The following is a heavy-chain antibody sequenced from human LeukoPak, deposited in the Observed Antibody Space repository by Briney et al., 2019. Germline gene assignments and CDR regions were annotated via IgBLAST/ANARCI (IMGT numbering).Heavy chain of an antibody. Sequence: PSETLPLTCTVSGYSISSGYYWGWIRQPPGKGLEWIGSIYHSGSTYYNPSLKSRVTISVDTSNNQFSLKLSSVTAADTAVYYCARDLADYGSGSYYPNWGQGTLVTVSS. V-gene: IGHV4-38-2*02. CDR3: ARDLADYGSGSYYPN. J-gene: IGHJ4*02. CDR2: IYHSGST. CDR1: GYSISSGYY. D-gene: IGHD3-10*01.